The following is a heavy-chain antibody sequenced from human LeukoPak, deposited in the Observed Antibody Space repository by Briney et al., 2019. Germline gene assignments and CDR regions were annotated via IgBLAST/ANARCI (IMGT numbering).Heavy chain of an antibody. V-gene: IGHV3-21*01. CDR2: ISYSSSYI. J-gene: IGHJ4*02. D-gene: IGHD6-25*01. CDR3: TREGSRAAEAIN. Sequence: GGSLRLSCAASGFMFSTYNMNWVRQAPGKGLEWVSSISYSSSYIYQADSVKGRFTLSRDNAKNSLHLQMNSLRAEDTAVYYCTREGSRAAEAINWGQGTLVTVSS. CDR1: GFMFSTYN.